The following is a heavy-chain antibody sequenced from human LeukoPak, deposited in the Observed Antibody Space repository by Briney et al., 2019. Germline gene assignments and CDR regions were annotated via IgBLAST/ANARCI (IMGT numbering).Heavy chain of an antibody. CDR1: GYSFTCYW. V-gene: IGHV5-51*01. CDR3: ARRSSIATRLFDY. D-gene: IGHD6-6*01. CDR2: IYPGDSDT. J-gene: IGHJ4*02. Sequence: GESLKISCTGSGYSFTCYWIGWVRQMPGKGLEWMGIIYPGDSDTTYSPSFQGQVTISADKSISTAFLQWSSLKASDTAMYYCARRSSIATRLFDYWGQGTLVTVSS.